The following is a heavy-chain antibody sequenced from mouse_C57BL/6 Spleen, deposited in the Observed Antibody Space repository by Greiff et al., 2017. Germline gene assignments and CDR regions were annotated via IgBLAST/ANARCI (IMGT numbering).Heavy chain of an antibody. CDR3: ARSHYYGSRDYAMDY. CDR2: IYPGDGDT. V-gene: IGHV1-80*01. CDR1: GYAFSSYW. Sequence: VHLVESGAELVKPGASVKISCKASGYAFSSYWMNWVKQRPGKGLEWIGQIYPGDGDTNYNGKFKGKATLTADKSSSTAYMQLSSLTSEDSAVYFCARSHYYGSRDYAMDYWGQGTSVTVSS. D-gene: IGHD1-1*01. J-gene: IGHJ4*01.